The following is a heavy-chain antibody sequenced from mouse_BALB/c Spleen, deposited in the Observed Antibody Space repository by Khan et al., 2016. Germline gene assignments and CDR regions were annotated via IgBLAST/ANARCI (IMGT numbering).Heavy chain of an antibody. J-gene: IGHJ4*01. CDR1: GFSLTGYG. Sequence: VELVESGPGLVAPSQCLSITCTVSGFSLTGYGVYWVRQPPGKGLEWLGMIWGDGSTDYNSALKSRLSISKDTSKSQVYLKMNSLQTDNTASYYCARALYYYGSSYVSYAMDY. D-gene: IGHD1-1*01. CDR2: IWGDGST. V-gene: IGHV2-6-7*01. CDR3: ARALYYYGSSYVSYAMDY.